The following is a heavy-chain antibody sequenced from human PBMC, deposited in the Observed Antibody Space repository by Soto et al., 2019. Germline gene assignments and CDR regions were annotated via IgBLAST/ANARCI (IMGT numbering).Heavy chain of an antibody. CDR2: IYYSGST. CDR1: GGSISSYY. CDR3: ARWYGGSLDY. D-gene: IGHD4-17*01. Sequence: QVQLQESGPGLVKPSETLSLTCTVSGGSISSYYWSWIRQPPGKGLEWIGYIYYSGSTNYNPSLKRRVTISVDTSKNQCSLKLSSVTAADTDVYYCARWYGGSLDYWGQGTLVTVSS. V-gene: IGHV4-59*01. J-gene: IGHJ4*02.